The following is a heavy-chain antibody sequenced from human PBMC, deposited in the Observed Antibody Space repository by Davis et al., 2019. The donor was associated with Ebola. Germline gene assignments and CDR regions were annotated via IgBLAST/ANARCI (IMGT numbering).Heavy chain of an antibody. CDR3: ARAMGAYDLLDS. D-gene: IGHD5-12*01. J-gene: IGHJ5*01. Sequence: SETLSLTCTVSGGSISNYYWSWIRQSPDKGLEWIGYIHHSGSTVYNPSLRTRVTISLDKSKNQFSLNRSSVTAADTAVYYCARAMGAYDLLDSWGQGTLVTVSS. CDR1: GGSISNYY. V-gene: IGHV4-59*12. CDR2: IHHSGST.